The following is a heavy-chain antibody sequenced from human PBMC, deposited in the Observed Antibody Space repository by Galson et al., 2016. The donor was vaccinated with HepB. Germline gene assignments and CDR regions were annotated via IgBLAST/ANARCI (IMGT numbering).Heavy chain of an antibody. CDR2: IIPISGTA. J-gene: IGHJ3*02. D-gene: IGHD1-26*01. CDR1: GGTFSSYA. CDR3: ARGRATSGSAFDI. Sequence: CQASGGTFSSYAISWVRQAPGQGLEWMGGIIPISGTANYAQKFQGRVTITADESTSTAYMELSSLRSEDTAVYYCARGRATSGSAFDIWGQGTMVTVSS. V-gene: IGHV1-69*01.